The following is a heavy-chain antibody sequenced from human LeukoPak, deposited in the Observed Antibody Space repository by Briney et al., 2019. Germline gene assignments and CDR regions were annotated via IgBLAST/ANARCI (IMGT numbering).Heavy chain of an antibody. CDR2: ISSIGSTI. CDR1: RFSFSDFY. D-gene: IGHD5-18*01. J-gene: IGHJ4*02. V-gene: IGHV3-11*01. CDR3: ARDAAMVRDY. Sequence: GRSLRPSCAVSRFSFSDFYISWSRPAPGGWRGWGSYISSIGSTIYYTDSVKGRFTISRAKAQNALYLQMTSLRAEDTAVYYCARDAAMVRDYWGQGTPVTVSS.